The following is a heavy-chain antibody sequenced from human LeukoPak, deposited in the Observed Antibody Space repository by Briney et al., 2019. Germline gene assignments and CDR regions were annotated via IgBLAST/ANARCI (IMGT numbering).Heavy chain of an antibody. CDR1: GFTFSSYA. V-gene: IGHV3-23*01. CDR2: ISGSGGST. J-gene: IGHJ4*02. CDR3: AKDFWDFWSGYSIDY. D-gene: IGHD3-3*01. Sequence: GGSLRLSCAASGFTFSSYAMSWVRQAPGKGLEWDSAISGSGGSTYYADSVKGRFTISRDNSKNTLYLQMNSLRAEDTAVYYCAKDFWDFWSGYSIDYWGQGTLVTVSS.